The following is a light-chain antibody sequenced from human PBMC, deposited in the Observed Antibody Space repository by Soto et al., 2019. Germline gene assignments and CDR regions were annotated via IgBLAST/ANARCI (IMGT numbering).Light chain of an antibody. Sequence: QSVLTQPASVSGSPGQSITISCTGTSSDVGSYNLVSWYQQHPGKAPKLMIYEVSKRPSGVSNRFSGSKSGNTASLTISGLQVEDEADYYCCSYAGSSTFWVFGTGTKVTVL. J-gene: IGLJ1*01. CDR1: SSDVGSYNL. CDR2: EVS. V-gene: IGLV2-23*02. CDR3: CSYAGSSTFWV.